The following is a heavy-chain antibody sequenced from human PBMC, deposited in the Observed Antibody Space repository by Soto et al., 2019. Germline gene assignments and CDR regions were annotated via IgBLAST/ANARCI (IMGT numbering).Heavy chain of an antibody. CDR1: GGSFSGYY. J-gene: IGHJ4*02. CDR3: ARGKLSDYVWGSYRYHFDY. V-gene: IGHV4-34*01. CDR2: INHSGST. Sequence: LSLTCAVYGGSFSGYYWSWIRQPPGKGLEWIGEINHSGSTNYNPSLKGRVTISVDTSKNQFSLKLSSVTAADTAVYYCARGKLSDYVWGSYRYHFDYWGQGTAVTVSS. D-gene: IGHD3-16*02.